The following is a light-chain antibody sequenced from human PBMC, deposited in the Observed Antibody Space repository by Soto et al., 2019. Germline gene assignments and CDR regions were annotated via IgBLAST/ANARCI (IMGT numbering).Light chain of an antibody. CDR3: QHYDTYST. Sequence: DIQMTQSPSTLSGSVGDRVTITCRASQTISSWLAWYQQKPGKAPKLLIYKASTLESGVPSRFSGSGSGTEFTLTINGLQPDDFATYYCQHYDTYSTFGQGTKVDIK. V-gene: IGKV1-5*03. CDR2: KAS. J-gene: IGKJ1*01. CDR1: QTISSW.